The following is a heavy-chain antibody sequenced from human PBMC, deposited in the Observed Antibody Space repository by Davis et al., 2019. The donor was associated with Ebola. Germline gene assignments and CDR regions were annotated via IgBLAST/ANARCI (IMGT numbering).Heavy chain of an antibody. CDR1: GFTVSSNH. CDR2: IYDHST. J-gene: IGHJ4*02. D-gene: IGHD6-19*01. CDR3: ATTQWLRGFDN. V-gene: IGHV3-53*05. Sequence: GESLKISCAASGFTVSSNHMSWVRQAPGKGLEWVSVIYDHSTAYADPVRGRFIISSDKSNNTLYLEMNSLRVDDTAVYYCATTQWLRGFDNWGQGTLVTVSS.